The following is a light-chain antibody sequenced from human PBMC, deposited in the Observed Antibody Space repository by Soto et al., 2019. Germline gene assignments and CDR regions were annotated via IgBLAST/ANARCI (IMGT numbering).Light chain of an antibody. J-gene: IGLJ1*01. CDR1: DSNIGSNS. CDR2: YNN. V-gene: IGLV1-47*02. CDR3: AAWDASLSACV. Sequence: QSVLTQPPSASGTAGQVVTISCSGGDSNIGSNSVYWYQHLPRMAPKLLIYYNNQRPSGVPDRFSGSRSATSASLAIVGLRSEDEAVYYCAAWDASLSACVFGNGTKVTVL.